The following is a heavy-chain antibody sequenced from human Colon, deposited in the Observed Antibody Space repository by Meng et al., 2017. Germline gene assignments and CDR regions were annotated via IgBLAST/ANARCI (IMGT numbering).Heavy chain of an antibody. Sequence: GESLKISCKGFGYTFTSYWIGWVRQMPGKGLDWMRIIFPGDSETRYSPSFQGQVTISADKSISNACLQWSSLRTSDRAMYYCARRGYSYGAEAINYWGQGTLVTISS. V-gene: IGHV5-51*01. D-gene: IGHD5-18*01. CDR2: IFPGDSET. CDR1: GYTFTSYW. CDR3: ARRGYSYGAEAINY. J-gene: IGHJ4*02.